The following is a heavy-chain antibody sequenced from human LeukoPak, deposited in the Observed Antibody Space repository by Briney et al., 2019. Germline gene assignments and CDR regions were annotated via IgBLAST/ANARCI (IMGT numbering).Heavy chain of an antibody. CDR3: ARGGGSYSYYYYYMDV. Sequence: GGSLRLSCAASGLTISSYSMNWVRQAPGKGLQWVSYISSSSSTTYYADSVKGRFTISRDNSKNTLYLQMNSLRAEDTAVYYCARGGGSYSYYYYYMDVWGKGTTVTISS. V-gene: IGHV3-48*01. CDR1: GLTISSYS. D-gene: IGHD1-26*01. J-gene: IGHJ6*03. CDR2: ISSSSSTT.